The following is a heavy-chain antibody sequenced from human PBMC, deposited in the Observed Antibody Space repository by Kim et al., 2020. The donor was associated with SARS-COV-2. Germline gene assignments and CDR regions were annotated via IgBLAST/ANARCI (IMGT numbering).Heavy chain of an antibody. Sequence: GNTYDSPSLKSRVTISVDMSRNQLSVKLSSVTAADTAVYYCARGHRGGLDRWGQGTLVTVSS. CDR3: ARGHRGGLDR. D-gene: IGHD3-10*01. CDR2: GNT. J-gene: IGHJ5*02. V-gene: IGHV4-39*07.